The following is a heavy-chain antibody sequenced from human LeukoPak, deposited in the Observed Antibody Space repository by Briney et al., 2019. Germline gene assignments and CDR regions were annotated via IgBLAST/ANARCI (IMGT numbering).Heavy chain of an antibody. CDR3: TRDQTPYY. V-gene: IGHV3-49*03. J-gene: IGHJ4*02. Sequence: PWGSLRLSCTASGFNFGDYAMSWFRQAPGKGLEWVGFIRSRAYRGTTEYAASVKGRFTISRDDSQGIAYLQMNSLKTEDTAVYYCTRDQTPYYWGQGTLVTVSS. CDR2: IRSRAYRGTT. CDR1: GFNFGDYA.